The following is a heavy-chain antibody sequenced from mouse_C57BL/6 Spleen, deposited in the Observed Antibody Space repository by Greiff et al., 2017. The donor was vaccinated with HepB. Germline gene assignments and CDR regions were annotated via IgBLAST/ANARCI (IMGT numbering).Heavy chain of an antibody. CDR3: ARSGYYGSSRYWYFDV. CDR2: INPSSGYT. J-gene: IGHJ1*03. D-gene: IGHD1-1*01. CDR1: GYTFTSYW. Sequence: VQLQQSGAELAKPGASVKLSCKASGYTFTSYWMHWVKQRPGQGLEWIGYINPSSGYTKYNQKFKDKAKLTADKSSSTAYIQLSSLTYEDSAVYYCARSGYYGSSRYWYFDVWGTGTTVTVSS. V-gene: IGHV1-7*01.